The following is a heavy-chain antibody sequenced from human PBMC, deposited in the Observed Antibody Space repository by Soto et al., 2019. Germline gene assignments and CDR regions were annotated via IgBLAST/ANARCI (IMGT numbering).Heavy chain of an antibody. CDR3: AKDRRAGGNYGFYSDF. D-gene: IGHD1-7*01. V-gene: IGHV3-23*01. CDR1: GVTFSSYG. Sequence: EVQLLESGGGLVQPGGSLRLSCAASGVTFSSYGMTWVRQAPGKGLEWVSFSSATGAGTYYADSVKGRFTISRANSKNTLYLQMTSLRADDTAVYYCAKDRRAGGNYGFYSDFWGQGALVIVSS. J-gene: IGHJ4*02. CDR2: SSATGAGT.